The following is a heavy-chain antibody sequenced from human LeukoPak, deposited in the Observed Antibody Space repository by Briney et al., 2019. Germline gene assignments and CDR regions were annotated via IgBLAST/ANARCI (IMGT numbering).Heavy chain of an antibody. Sequence: KAGGSLRLSCAASGFTFSSYSMNWVRQAPGKGLEWVSSISSSSSYIYYADSVKGRFTISRDNAKNSLYLQMNSLRAEDTAVYYCASLSITMIVVSDAFDIWGQGTMVTVSS. V-gene: IGHV3-21*01. D-gene: IGHD3-22*01. CDR1: GFTFSSYS. CDR2: ISSSSSYI. CDR3: ASLSITMIVVSDAFDI. J-gene: IGHJ3*02.